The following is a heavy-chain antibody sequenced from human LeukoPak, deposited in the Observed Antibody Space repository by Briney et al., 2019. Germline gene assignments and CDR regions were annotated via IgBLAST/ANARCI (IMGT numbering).Heavy chain of an antibody. CDR3: ARHLLGKYNWFDP. J-gene: IGHJ5*02. CDR2: ISSSSSYI. D-gene: IGHD7-27*01. V-gene: IGHV3-21*01. CDR1: GFTFSSYS. Sequence: KAGGSLRLSCAASGFTFSSYSMNWVRQAPGKGLEWVSSISSSSSYIYYADSVKGRFTISRDNAKNSLYLQMNSLRAEDTAVYYCARHLLGKYNWFDPWGQGTLVTVSS.